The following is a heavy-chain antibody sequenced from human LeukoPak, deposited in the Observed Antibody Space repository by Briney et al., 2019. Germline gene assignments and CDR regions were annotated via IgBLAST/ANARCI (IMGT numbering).Heavy chain of an antibody. J-gene: IGHJ4*02. CDR2: IISTGTTI. V-gene: IGHV3-48*02. D-gene: IGHD1-26*01. CDR3: ARSASSDY. Sequence: GGSLRLSCAASGFTFSTFTMNWVRQAPGKGLEWVSSIISTGTTIYYADSVKGRFTISRDNAKNSLFLQMNSLRDEDTAVYYCARSASSDYWGQGPLVTVSS. CDR1: GFTFSTFT.